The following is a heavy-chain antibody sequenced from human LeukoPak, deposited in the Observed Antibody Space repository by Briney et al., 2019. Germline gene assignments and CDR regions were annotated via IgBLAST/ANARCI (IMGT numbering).Heavy chain of an antibody. V-gene: IGHV3-30*02. CDR2: ISYDGGNE. CDR1: GFTFTSYG. CDR3: ARDELREVWSGDLAYFDY. D-gene: IGHD3-3*01. Sequence: GGSLRLSCAASGFTFTSYGLHWVRQAPGKGLEWLSFISYDGGNESYTNSVKGRFTISRDNSKDTLYLQMNSLRAEDTAVYYCARDELREVWSGDLAYFDYWGQGTLVTVSS. J-gene: IGHJ4*02.